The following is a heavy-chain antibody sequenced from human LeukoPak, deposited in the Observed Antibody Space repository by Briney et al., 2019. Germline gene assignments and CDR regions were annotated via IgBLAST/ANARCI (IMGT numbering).Heavy chain of an antibody. J-gene: IGHJ4*02. CDR2: VPYDGSNK. CDR1: GFTFSSYG. CDR3: AKDPYDYGDYVPDY. V-gene: IGHV3-30*18. Sequence: GGSLRLSCAASGFTFSSYGMHWVRQAPGKGLEWVAVVPYDGSNKYYADSVKGRFTISRDNSKNTLYLQMNSLRAEDTAVYYCAKDPYDYGDYVPDYWGQGTLVTVSS. D-gene: IGHD4-17*01.